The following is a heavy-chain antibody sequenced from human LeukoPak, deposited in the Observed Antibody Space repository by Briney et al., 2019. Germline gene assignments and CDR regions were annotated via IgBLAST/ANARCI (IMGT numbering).Heavy chain of an antibody. V-gene: IGHV1-46*01. CDR3: ARDPEANWAFFDH. J-gene: IGHJ4*02. CDR1: GYTFTSYY. D-gene: IGHD7-27*01. CDR2: INPSGGST. Sequence: ASVKLSCKASGYTFTSYYIHWVRQAPGQGLEWMGVINPSGGSTTYAQNFQDRVTMTRDTSTSTVYMEVSSLRSADTALYYCARDPEANWAFFDHWGQGTLVTVSA.